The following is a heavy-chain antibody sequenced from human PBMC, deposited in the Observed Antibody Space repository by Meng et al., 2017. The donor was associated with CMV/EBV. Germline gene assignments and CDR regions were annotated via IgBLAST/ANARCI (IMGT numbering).Heavy chain of an antibody. D-gene: IGHD3-3*01. V-gene: IGHV3-11*01. CDR3: ARGNNWDRLLDF. J-gene: IGHJ4*02. Sequence: GESLKISCAASGFTFSDYYMSWIRQAPGKGLEWVSYISSSGSTIYYADSVKGRFTISRDNAKNSLYLQMNSLRAEDTAVYYCARGNNWDRLLDFWGQGTLVTVSS. CDR1: GFTFSDYY. CDR2: ISSSGSTI.